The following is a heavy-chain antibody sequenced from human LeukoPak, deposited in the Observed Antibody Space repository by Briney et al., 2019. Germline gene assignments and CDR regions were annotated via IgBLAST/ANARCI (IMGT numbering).Heavy chain of an antibody. J-gene: IGHJ4*02. V-gene: IGHV3-23*01. CDR3: AKGSGCSFEY. CDR1: GFTFSSSA. D-gene: IGHD3-22*01. Sequence: GGSLRLSCAASGFTFSSSAMRWVRQAPGKGLEWVSSVSASGGTTYYADSVKGRFTISRDNSKNTLYLQMNSLRAEDTALYYCAKGSGCSFEYWGQGTLVSVSS. CDR2: VSASGGTT.